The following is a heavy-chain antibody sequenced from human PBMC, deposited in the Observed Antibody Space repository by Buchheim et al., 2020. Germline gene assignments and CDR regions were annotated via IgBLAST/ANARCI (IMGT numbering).Heavy chain of an antibody. CDR1: GFNFSSYE. CDR3: ARDLGVPAAPPDYMDV. D-gene: IGHD2-2*01. J-gene: IGHJ6*03. Sequence: EVQLVESGGGLVQPGGSLRLSCAASGFNFSSYEMNWVRQAPGKGLEWVSYISGSGSSVYNADSVKGRFTISRGNAATSLYLQMNSLRAEDTAVYYCARDLGVPAAPPDYMDVWGKGTT. V-gene: IGHV3-48*03. CDR2: ISGSGSSV.